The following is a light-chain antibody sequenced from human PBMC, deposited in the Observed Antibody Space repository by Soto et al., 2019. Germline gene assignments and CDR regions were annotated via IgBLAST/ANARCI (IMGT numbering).Light chain of an antibody. CDR1: SSDVGAYNY. V-gene: IGLV2-14*01. J-gene: IGLJ2*01. CDR3: SSYTSSSTLQ. Sequence: SVLTQPASVSGSPGQSITISCTGTSSDVGAYNYVSWYQQHPDKAPKLIIYEVSIRPSGLSNRFSGSKSGNTASLTISGLQAEDEADYYCSSYTSSSTLQFGGGTKLTVL. CDR2: EVS.